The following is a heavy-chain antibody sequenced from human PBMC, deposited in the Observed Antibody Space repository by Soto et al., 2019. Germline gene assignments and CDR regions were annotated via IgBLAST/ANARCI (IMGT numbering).Heavy chain of an antibody. CDR1: GGSISSSNW. Sequence: QVQLQESGPGLVKPSGTLSLTCAVSGGSISSSNWWSWVRQPPGKGLEWIGEIYYSGSTNYNPSLKSRVTISVAKSKNQFSLKLSSVTAADTAVYYCARFMTMVTNLAFDIWGQGTMVTVSS. CDR2: IYYSGST. CDR3: ARFMTMVTNLAFDI. V-gene: IGHV4-4*02. D-gene: IGHD4-17*01. J-gene: IGHJ3*02.